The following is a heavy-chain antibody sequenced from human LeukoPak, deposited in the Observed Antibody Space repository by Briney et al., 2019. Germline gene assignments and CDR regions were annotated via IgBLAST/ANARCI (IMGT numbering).Heavy chain of an antibody. V-gene: IGHV3-30-3*01. CDR3: ANGGRYSSGFDP. CDR1: GFTFSSYA. CDR2: ISYDGSNK. J-gene: IGHJ5*02. Sequence: GRSLRLSCAASGFTFSSYAMHWVRQAPGKGLEWVAVISYDGSNKYYADSVKGRFTISRDNSKNTLYLQMNSLRAEDTAVYYCANGGRYSSGFDPWGQGTLVTVSS. D-gene: IGHD5-12*01.